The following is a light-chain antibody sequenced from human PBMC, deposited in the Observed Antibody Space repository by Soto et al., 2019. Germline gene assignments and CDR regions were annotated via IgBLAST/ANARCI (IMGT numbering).Light chain of an antibody. V-gene: IGKV1-27*01. CDR2: WAS. Sequence: IQMTQSPSSLSASVGDRVTITCRASQGIRNDLGWYQQKPGKAPKLLIYWASTRESGVPDRFSGSGSGTDFTLTISSLQAEDVAVYYCQQYYSTPIYTFGQGTKVEIK. CDR1: QGIRND. CDR3: QQYYSTPIYT. J-gene: IGKJ2*01.